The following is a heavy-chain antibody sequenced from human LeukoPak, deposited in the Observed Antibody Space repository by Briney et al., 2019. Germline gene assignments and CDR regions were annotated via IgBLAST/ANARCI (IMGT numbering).Heavy chain of an antibody. CDR1: GGSISSYY. J-gene: IGHJ4*02. Sequence: PSETLSLTCTVSGGSISSYYWSWIRQPPGKGLEWIGYIYYSGSTNYNPSLKSRVTISVDTSKNQFSLKLSSVTAADTAVYYCARHSGSYYIDYWGQGTLVTVSS. CDR3: ARHSGSYYIDY. CDR2: IYYSGST. D-gene: IGHD1-26*01. V-gene: IGHV4-59*01.